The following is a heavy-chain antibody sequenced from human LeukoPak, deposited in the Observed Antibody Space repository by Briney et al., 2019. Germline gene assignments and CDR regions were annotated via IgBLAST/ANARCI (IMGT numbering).Heavy chain of an antibody. D-gene: IGHD4-17*01. J-gene: IGHJ4*02. CDR1: GYTFTSYG. V-gene: IGHV1-18*01. Sequence: GASVKVSCKASGYTFTSYGISWVRQAPGQGLEWMGWISAYNGNTNYAQKLQGRVTMTTDTSTSTVYMELSSLRSEDTAVYYCASTDLRRFDYWGQGTLVTVSS. CDR3: ASTDLRRFDY. CDR2: ISAYNGNT.